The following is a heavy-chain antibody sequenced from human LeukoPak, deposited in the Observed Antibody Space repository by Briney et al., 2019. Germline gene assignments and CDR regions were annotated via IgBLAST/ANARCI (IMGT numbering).Heavy chain of an antibody. CDR3: ARSPDILTGENFDY. J-gene: IGHJ4*02. CDR2: MNPNSGNT. Sequence: ASVKVSCKASGYTFTSYDINWVRQATGQGLEWMGWMNPNSGNTGYAQKFQVRVTMTRDTTTSTAYMELSRLRFDDTAVYYCARSPDILTGENFDYWGQGTLVTVSS. V-gene: IGHV1-8*02. CDR1: GYTFTSYD. D-gene: IGHD3-9*01.